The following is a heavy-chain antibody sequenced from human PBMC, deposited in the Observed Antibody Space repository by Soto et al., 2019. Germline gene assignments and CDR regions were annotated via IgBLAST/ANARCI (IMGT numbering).Heavy chain of an antibody. CDR1: GGSISSSLYY. D-gene: IGHD6-25*01. CDR3: SGSGVRADAFDI. V-gene: IGHV4-39*01. J-gene: IGHJ3*02. Sequence: QLQLQESGPGLVKPSETLSLTCTVSGGSISSSLYYWGWIRQPPGKGLEWIGCIYSSGSTYYHPSLKSRVTISVDTSKNQFSLKLSSVTAADMAVYYCSGSGVRADAFDIWGQGTMVTVSS. CDR2: IYSSGST.